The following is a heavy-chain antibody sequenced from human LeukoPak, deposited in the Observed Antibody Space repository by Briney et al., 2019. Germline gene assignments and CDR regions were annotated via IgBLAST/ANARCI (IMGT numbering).Heavy chain of an antibody. Sequence: SSVKVSCKASGGTFSSYAISWVRQAPGQGLEWMGGIIPIFGTANYAQKFQGRVTITADESTSTAYMELSSLRSEDTAVYYCARDQYSSSWYGGGDAFDIWGQGTMVTVSS. V-gene: IGHV1-69*01. D-gene: IGHD6-13*01. J-gene: IGHJ3*02. CDR2: IIPIFGTA. CDR3: ARDQYSSSWYGGGDAFDI. CDR1: GGTFSSYA.